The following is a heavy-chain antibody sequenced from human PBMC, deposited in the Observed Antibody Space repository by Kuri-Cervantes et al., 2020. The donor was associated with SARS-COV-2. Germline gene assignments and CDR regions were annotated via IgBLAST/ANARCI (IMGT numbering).Heavy chain of an antibody. CDR3: ASFGSGWYDDAFDI. Sequence: GESLKISCAASGFTFSSYWMHWVRQAPGKGLVWVSRINSDGSSTSYAGSVKGRFTISRDNAKNTLYLQMNSLRAEDTAVYYCASFGSGWYDDAFDIWGQGTMVTVSS. CDR2: INSDGSST. J-gene: IGHJ3*02. V-gene: IGHV3-74*01. CDR1: GFTFSSYW. D-gene: IGHD6-19*01.